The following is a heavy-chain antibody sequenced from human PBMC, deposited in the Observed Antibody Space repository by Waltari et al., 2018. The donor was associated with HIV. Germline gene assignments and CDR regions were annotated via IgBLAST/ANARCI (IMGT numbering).Heavy chain of an antibody. CDR1: GFTFSSYS. CDR2: ISSSSRTI. V-gene: IGHV3-48*01. D-gene: IGHD6-19*01. Sequence: EVQLVESGGGLVQPGGSLRLSCAASGFTFSSYSMNWVRQAPGKGLEWVSYISSSSRTIYYADSVKGRFTISRDNAKNSLYLQMNSLRAEDTAVYYCARDLKGLAVSDYWGQGTLVTVSS. J-gene: IGHJ4*02. CDR3: ARDLKGLAVSDY.